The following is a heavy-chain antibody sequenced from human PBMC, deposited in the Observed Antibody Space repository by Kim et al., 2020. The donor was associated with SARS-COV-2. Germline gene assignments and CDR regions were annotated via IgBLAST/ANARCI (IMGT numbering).Heavy chain of an antibody. CDR2: TT. Sequence: TTEYAASVKGRFTISRDDSQSIAYLQMNSLKTEDTAVYYCTREEELLFDYWGQGTLVTVSS. J-gene: IGHJ4*02. CDR3: TREEELLFDY. D-gene: IGHD3-10*01. V-gene: IGHV3-49*02.